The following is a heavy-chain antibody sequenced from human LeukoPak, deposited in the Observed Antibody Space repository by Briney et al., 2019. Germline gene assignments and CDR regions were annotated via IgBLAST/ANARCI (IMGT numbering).Heavy chain of an antibody. J-gene: IGHJ4*02. CDR3: ARSIPPPSDTLAAGNFDY. V-gene: IGHV4-34*01. Sequence: GSLRLSCAGSGFTFSSYAMSWIRQPPGKGLEWIGEINHSGSTNYNPSLKSRVTISVDTSKNQFSLKLSSVTAADTAVYYCARSIPPPSDTLAAGNFDYWGQGTLVTVSS. D-gene: IGHD6-13*01. CDR2: INHSGST. CDR1: GFTFSSYA.